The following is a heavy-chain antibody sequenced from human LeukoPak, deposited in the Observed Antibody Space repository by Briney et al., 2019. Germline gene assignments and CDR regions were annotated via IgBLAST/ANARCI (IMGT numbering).Heavy chain of an antibody. CDR1: GFAFSSYS. J-gene: IGHJ6*02. CDR2: ISSSSGTI. V-gene: IGHV3-48*01. D-gene: IGHD3-9*01. Sequence: GGSLRLSCAASGFAFSSYSMNWVRQAPGKGLEWVSYISSSSGTIYYADSVKGRFTISRDNAKNSLYLQMNSLRAEDTAVYYCAGGVRTYFEYYYGMDVWGQGTTVTVSS. CDR3: AGGVRTYFEYYYGMDV.